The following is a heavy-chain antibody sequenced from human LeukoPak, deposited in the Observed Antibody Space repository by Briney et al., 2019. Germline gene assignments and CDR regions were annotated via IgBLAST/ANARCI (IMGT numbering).Heavy chain of an antibody. CDR2: IFPSGGEI. D-gene: IGHD2-8*02. CDR1: GFTLSSYS. CDR3: ATYRQVLLPFES. J-gene: IGHJ4*02. Sequence: GGSLRLSCVASGFTLSSYSMNWVRRAPGKGLEWVSSIFPSGGEIHYADSVRGRFTISRDNSKSTLSLQMNSLRAEDTAIYYCATYRQVLLPFESWGQGTLVTVSS. V-gene: IGHV3-23*01.